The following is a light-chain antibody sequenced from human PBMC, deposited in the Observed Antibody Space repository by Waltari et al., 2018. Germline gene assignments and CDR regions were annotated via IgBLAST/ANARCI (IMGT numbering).Light chain of an antibody. V-gene: IGKV3-20*01. CDR2: GAS. J-gene: IGKJ1*01. Sequence: EIVLTQSPGTLSLSPGEGATLSCRASQSIRSNFLAWYRQKPGQAPSLLIYGASGRATGVPDRFSGSGSGTDFTLTIGRLEPEDSAVYYCQQYGASPDTFGQGTKVEIK. CDR1: QSIRSNF. CDR3: QQYGASPDT.